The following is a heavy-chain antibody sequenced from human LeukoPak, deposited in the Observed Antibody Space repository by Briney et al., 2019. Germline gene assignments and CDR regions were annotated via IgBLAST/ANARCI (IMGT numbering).Heavy chain of an antibody. CDR2: IIPIFGTA. CDR3: ASLCSGGSCSFHWFDP. CDR1: GGTFSSYA. D-gene: IGHD2-15*01. Sequence: ASVKVSCKASGGTFSSYAINWVRRAPGQGLEWMGGIIPIFGTANYAQKFQGRVTITADESTSTAYMELSSLRSEDTAVYYCASLCSGGSCSFHWFDPWGQGTLVTVSS. V-gene: IGHV1-69*13. J-gene: IGHJ5*02.